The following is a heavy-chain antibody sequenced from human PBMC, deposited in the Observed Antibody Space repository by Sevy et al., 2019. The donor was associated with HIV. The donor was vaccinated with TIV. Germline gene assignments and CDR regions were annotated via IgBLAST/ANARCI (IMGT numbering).Heavy chain of an antibody. CDR1: GYTFTDYG. D-gene: IGHD3-22*01. CDR3: AREVSVVPTTRVWFDP. V-gene: IGHV1-18*01. J-gene: IGHJ5*02. CDR2: IGTYNSNR. Sequence: ASVKVSCKASGYTFTDYGITWVRQAPGQGLEWMGWIGTYNSNRKSAQKFQGRVTMTTDTSTSTAYMELLSLRKDDTAVYYCAREVSVVPTTRVWFDPWGQGTLVTVSS.